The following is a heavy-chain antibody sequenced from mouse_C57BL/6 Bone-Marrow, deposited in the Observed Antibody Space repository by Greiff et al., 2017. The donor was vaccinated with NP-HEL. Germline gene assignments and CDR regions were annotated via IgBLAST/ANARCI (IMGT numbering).Heavy chain of an antibody. CDR3: ARAYYGSSYGYWYFDV. Sequence: EVQLVESGGGLVKPGGSLKLSCAASGFTFSSYAMSWVRQTPEKRLEWVATISDGGSYTYYPDNVKGRFTISRDNAKNNLYLQMSHLKSEDTAMYYCARAYYGSSYGYWYFDVWGTGTTVTVSS. CDR1: GFTFSSYA. D-gene: IGHD1-1*01. V-gene: IGHV5-4*01. CDR2: ISDGGSYT. J-gene: IGHJ1*03.